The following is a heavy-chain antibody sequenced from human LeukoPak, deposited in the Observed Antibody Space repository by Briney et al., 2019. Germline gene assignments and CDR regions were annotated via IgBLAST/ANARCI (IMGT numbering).Heavy chain of an antibody. D-gene: IGHD2-15*01. Sequence: SETLSLTCTVSGGSISSYYWSWIRQPPGKGLEWIGYIYYSGSTNYNPSLKSRVTISVDTSKNQFSLKLSSVTAADTAVYYCARHGGRVVAANHLDYWGQGTLVTVSS. CDR3: ARHGGRVVAANHLDY. J-gene: IGHJ4*02. V-gene: IGHV4-59*08. CDR2: IYYSGST. CDR1: GGSISSYY.